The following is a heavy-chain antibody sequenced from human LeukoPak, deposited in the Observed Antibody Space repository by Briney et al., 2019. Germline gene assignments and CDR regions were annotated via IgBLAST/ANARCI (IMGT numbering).Heavy chain of an antibody. D-gene: IGHD3-10*01. J-gene: IGHJ4*02. Sequence: SQTLSLTCTFSGGSISSCSYYWSWIRQPAGKGLEWIGRNYTSGSNNYKPSLKSRVTISVDTSKNQFSLNLSSVTAADTAVYYCARGRVAFGEGGAYWGQGTLVTVSS. CDR2: NYTSGSN. CDR1: GGSISSCSYY. V-gene: IGHV4-61*02. CDR3: ARGRVAFGEGGAY.